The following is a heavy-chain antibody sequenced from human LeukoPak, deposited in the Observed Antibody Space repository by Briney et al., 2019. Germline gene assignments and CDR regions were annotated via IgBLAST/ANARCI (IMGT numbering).Heavy chain of an antibody. J-gene: IGHJ4*02. CDR2: ISGSSTHK. D-gene: IGHD5-12*01. CDR3: ARDGTRGYTGYDFDF. Sequence: PGGSLRLSCAASGFTFSSYWMSWVRQAPGKGLEWVSSISGSSTHKFYADSVKGRFTISRDNAKSSLYLQMNGLRAEDTAVYYCARDGTRGYTGYDFDFWGQGTLVTVSS. V-gene: IGHV3-21*06. CDR1: GFTFSSYW.